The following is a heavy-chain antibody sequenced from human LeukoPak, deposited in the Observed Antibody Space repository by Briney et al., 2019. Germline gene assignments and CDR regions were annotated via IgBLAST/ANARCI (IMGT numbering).Heavy chain of an antibody. CDR2: ISSSSSYI. D-gene: IGHD2-2*02. CDR3: ARDLSRTHRVVPAAIGYFQH. CDR1: GFTFSSYS. J-gene: IGHJ1*01. Sequence: GGSLRLSCAASGFTFSSYSMNWVRQAPGKGLEWVSSISSSSSYIYYADSVKGRFTISRDNAKNSLYLQMNSLRAEDTAVYYCARDLSRTHRVVPAAIGYFQHWGQGTLVTVSS. V-gene: IGHV3-21*04.